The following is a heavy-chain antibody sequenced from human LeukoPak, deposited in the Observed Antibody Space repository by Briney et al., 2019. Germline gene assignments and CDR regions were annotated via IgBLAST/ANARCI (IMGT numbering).Heavy chain of an antibody. D-gene: IGHD2-21*02. V-gene: IGHV3-23*01. Sequence: PGGSLRLSRAASGFTFSSYAMSWVRQAPGKGLEWVSAISGSGSSTYYADSVKGRFTISRDNSKNTLYLQMNSLRAEDTAVYFCAKDHPPYCGGDCYSGYWGQGTLVTVSS. CDR1: GFTFSSYA. CDR2: ISGSGSST. CDR3: AKDHPPYCGGDCYSGY. J-gene: IGHJ4*02.